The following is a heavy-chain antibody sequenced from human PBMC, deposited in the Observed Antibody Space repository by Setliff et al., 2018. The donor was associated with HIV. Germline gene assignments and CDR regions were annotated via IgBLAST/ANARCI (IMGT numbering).Heavy chain of an antibody. V-gene: IGHV1-69*06. CDR3: ARTFYSDTSGYRTSFAYYYMDV. CDR2: IITIFGTP. Sequence: ASVKVSCKTSGGTFSTYVISWVRQAPGQGLEWMGGIITIFGTPNYAQKFQGRVTFTADKSTSTAYMELRNLKFEDTARYYCARTFYSDTSGYRTSFAYYYMDVWGEGTTVTVS. D-gene: IGHD3-22*01. CDR1: GGTFSTYV. J-gene: IGHJ6*03.